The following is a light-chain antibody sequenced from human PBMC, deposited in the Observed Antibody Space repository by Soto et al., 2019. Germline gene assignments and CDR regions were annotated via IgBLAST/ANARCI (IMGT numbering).Light chain of an antibody. Sequence: IQLTQSPSSLSASVGDRVTITCRASQGVRSYLAWFQQRPGKAPKLLIFGASTLQNGVPARFSGSGSGTEFTLTISSLQPDDFATYYCQHYNSYSEAFGQGTMVDIK. CDR1: QGVRSY. CDR2: GAS. V-gene: IGKV1-9*01. J-gene: IGKJ1*01. CDR3: QHYNSYSEA.